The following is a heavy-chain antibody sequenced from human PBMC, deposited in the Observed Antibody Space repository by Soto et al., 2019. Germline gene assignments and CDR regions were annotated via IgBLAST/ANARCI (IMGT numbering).Heavy chain of an antibody. CDR3: ASGTSSSWYAMNWFDP. V-gene: IGHV3-21*01. J-gene: IGHJ5*02. CDR2: ISSSSSYI. D-gene: IGHD6-13*01. Sequence: RLSCAASGFTFSSYSMNWVRQAPGKGLEWVSSISSSSSYIYYADSVKGRFTISRDNAKNSLYLQMNSLRAEDTAVYYCASGTSSSWYAMNWFDPWGQGTLVTVSS. CDR1: GFTFSSYS.